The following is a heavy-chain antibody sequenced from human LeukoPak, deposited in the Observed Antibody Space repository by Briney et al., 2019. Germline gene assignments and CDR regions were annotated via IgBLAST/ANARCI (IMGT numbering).Heavy chain of an antibody. J-gene: IGHJ4*02. Sequence: GGSLRLSCAISGFIFNTNGMNWVRQSPRKGLEWLATIAGGDESTYYADSVKGQFAISRDNSKNTVFLHMNSLRVEDTAVYYCARGVYWSLDYWGQGTPVTVSS. V-gene: IGHV3-23*01. CDR2: IAGGDEST. CDR1: GFIFNTNG. D-gene: IGHD1-1*01. CDR3: ARGVYWSLDY.